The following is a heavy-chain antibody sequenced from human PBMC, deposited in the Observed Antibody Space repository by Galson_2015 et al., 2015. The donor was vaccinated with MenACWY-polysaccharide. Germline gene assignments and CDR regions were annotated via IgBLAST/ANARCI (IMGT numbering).Heavy chain of an antibody. CDR2: ISDDGTYK. D-gene: IGHD5-18*01. CDR3: AKGAVDTPMTFLFDF. Sequence: SLRLSCAASGFTFSSYGMHWVRQAPGKGLDWVAVISDDGTYKYYADSVKGRFTISRDNSKNTLFLQMSSLRAEDTAVYYCAKGAVDTPMTFLFDFWGQGTLVTVSS. CDR1: GFTFSSYG. V-gene: IGHV3-30*18. J-gene: IGHJ4*02.